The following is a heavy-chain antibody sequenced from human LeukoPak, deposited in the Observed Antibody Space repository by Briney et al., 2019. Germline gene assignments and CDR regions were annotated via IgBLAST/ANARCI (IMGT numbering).Heavy chain of an antibody. CDR2: IYYSGST. D-gene: IGHD2-2*01. CDR3: ARSPVAPAAIGDAFDI. CDR1: GGSISSYY. Sequence: SETLSLTCTVSGGSISSYYWSWIRQPPGKGLEWIGYIYYSGSTNYNPSLKSRVTMSVDTSKNQFSLKLSSVNAADTAVYYCARSPVAPAAIGDAFDIWGQGTMVTVSS. J-gene: IGHJ3*02. V-gene: IGHV4-59*01.